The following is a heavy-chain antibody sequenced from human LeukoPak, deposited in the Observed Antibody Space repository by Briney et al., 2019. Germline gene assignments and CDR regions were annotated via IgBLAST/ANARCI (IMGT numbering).Heavy chain of an antibody. J-gene: IGHJ4*02. D-gene: IGHD6-19*01. CDR3: ARETTRIAVADY. CDR1: GFRFSSYA. V-gene: IGHV3-23*01. CDR2: ISGSGVST. Sequence: GGSLRLACAASGFRFSSYAMSWVRQAPGKGLEWVSAISGSGVSTYYADSVKGRFAISRDNSKNTLYLQMNSLRAEDTAVYYCARETTRIAVADYWGQGTLVTVSS.